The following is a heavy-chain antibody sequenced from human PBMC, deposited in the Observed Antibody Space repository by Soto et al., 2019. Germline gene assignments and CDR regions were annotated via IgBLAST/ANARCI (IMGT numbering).Heavy chain of an antibody. D-gene: IGHD5-18*01. CDR3: AKTAMVYYYYYGMDV. CDR2: ISYDGSNK. J-gene: IGHJ6*02. V-gene: IGHV3-30*18. CDR1: GFTFSSYG. Sequence: PGGSLRLSCAASGFTFSSYGMHWVRQAPGKGLEWVAVISYDGSNKYYADSVKGRFTISRDNSKNTLYLQMNSLRAEDTAVYYCAKTAMVYYYYYGMDVWGQGTTVTVSS.